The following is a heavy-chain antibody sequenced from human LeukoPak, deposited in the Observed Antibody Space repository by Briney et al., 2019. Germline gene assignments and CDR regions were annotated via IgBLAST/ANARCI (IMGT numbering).Heavy chain of an antibody. V-gene: IGHV1-69*05. J-gene: IGHJ3*01. CDR2: IVPIFGTA. CDR1: GGTFSSYA. D-gene: IGHD2-8*01. Sequence: SVKVSCKAAGGTFSSYAISWVRQAPGQGLEWRGRIVPIFGTANYAQKFQDRVTITTDQSTSTAYMELRDVRSEDTGVYYCARGLNGGKSDDAFALWGQGPMVTVSS. CDR3: ARGLNGGKSDDAFAL.